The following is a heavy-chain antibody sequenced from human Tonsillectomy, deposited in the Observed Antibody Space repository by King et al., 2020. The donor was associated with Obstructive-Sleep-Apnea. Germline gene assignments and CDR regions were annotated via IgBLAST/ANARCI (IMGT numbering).Heavy chain of an antibody. Sequence: VQLVESGGGLVQPGRSLRLSCAASGFTFDDYAIHWVRQAPGKGLEWVSGISWNSDSINYAYSVKGRITISRDNAKNSLYLQINSLRAEDTAFYYCAKDMTPHVFYYFDFWGQGTLVTVSS. V-gene: IGHV3-9*01. J-gene: IGHJ4*02. D-gene: IGHD2-15*01. CDR2: ISWNSDSI. CDR3: AKDMTPHVFYYFDF. CDR1: GFTFDDYA.